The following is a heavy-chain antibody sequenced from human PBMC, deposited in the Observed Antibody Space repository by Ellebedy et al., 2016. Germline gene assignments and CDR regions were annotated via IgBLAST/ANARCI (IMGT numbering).Heavy chain of an antibody. CDR1: GGSISSSSYY. CDR3: ARHRNDYVWGSYRFFDAFDI. J-gene: IGHJ3*02. V-gene: IGHV4-39*07. CDR2: IYYSGST. D-gene: IGHD3-16*02. Sequence: SETLSLXXTVSGGSISSSSYYWGWIRQPPGKGLEWIGSIYYSGSTYYNPSLKSRVTISVDTSKNQFSLKLSSVTAADTAVYYCARHRNDYVWGSYRFFDAFDIWGQGTMVTVSS.